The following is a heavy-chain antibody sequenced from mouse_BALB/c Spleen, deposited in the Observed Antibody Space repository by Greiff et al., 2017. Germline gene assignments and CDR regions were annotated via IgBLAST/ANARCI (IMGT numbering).Heavy chain of an antibody. CDR3: AGAHGYWFAY. D-gene: IGHD2-2*01. V-gene: IGHV2-9*02. CDR2: IWAGGST. CDR1: GFSLTSYG. J-gene: IGHJ3*01. Sequence: VQLVESGPGLVAPSQSLSITCTVSGFSLTSYGVHWVRQPPGKGLEWLGVIWAGGSTNYNSALMSRLSISKNNSKSQVFLKMNSLQTDDTAMYYCAGAHGYWFAYWGQGTLVTVSA.